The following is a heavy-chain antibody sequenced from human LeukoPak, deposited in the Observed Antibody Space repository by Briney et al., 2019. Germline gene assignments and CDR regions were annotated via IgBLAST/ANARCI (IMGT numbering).Heavy chain of an antibody. V-gene: IGHV1-18*01. CDR3: ARDGVVVPVYYYYGMDV. CDR2: ISAYNGNT. CDR1: GYTFTSYG. D-gene: IGHD2-2*01. Sequence: GASVKVSCKASGYTFTSYGISWVRQAPGQGLEWMGWISAYNGNTNYAQKLQGRVTMTTDTSTSTAYMELRSLRSDDTAVYYCARDGVVVPVYYYYGMDVWGQGTTVTVSS. J-gene: IGHJ6*02.